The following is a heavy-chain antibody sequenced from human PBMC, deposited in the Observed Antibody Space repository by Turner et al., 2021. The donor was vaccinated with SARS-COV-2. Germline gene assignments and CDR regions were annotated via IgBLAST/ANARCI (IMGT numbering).Heavy chain of an antibody. Sequence: EVQLVESGGGLVQPGRSLRLSCAASGFTFDDYAMNWVRQAPGKGLEWVSGISWNSGSIGYADSVKGRFTISRDNAKNFLYLQMNSLRAEDTALYYCAKGSGYSYELGFDYWGQGTLVTVSS. CDR1: GFTFDDYA. CDR2: ISWNSGSI. J-gene: IGHJ4*02. D-gene: IGHD5-18*01. CDR3: AKGSGYSYELGFDY. V-gene: IGHV3-9*01.